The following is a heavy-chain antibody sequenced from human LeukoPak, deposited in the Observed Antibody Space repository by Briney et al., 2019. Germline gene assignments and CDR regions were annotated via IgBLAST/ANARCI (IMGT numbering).Heavy chain of an antibody. CDR3: ARWGGMNDAFDI. Sequence: SETLSHTCAVYGGSFSGYYWSWIRQPPGKGLEWIGEINHSGSTNYNPSLKSRVTISVDTSKNQFSLKLSSVTAADTAVYYCARWGGMNDAFDIWGQGTMVTVSS. CDR1: GGSFSGYY. V-gene: IGHV4-34*01. CDR2: INHSGST. J-gene: IGHJ3*02. D-gene: IGHD3-16*01.